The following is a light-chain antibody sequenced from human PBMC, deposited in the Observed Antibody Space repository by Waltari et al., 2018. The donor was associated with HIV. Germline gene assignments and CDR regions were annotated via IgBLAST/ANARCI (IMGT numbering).Light chain of an antibody. CDR1: SSNIGINL. CDR3: AAWDYSLSDYV. CDR2: RNS. V-gene: IGLV1-47*01. Sequence: QSVLTLSPSASGTPGQRVTISCSRSSSNIGINLVYWYQQVPGTAPKPVIHRNSQRPSGVPDRFSGSKSGTSASLAISGLRSEDEAEYDCAAWDYSLSDYVFGIGTTVTVL. J-gene: IGLJ1*01.